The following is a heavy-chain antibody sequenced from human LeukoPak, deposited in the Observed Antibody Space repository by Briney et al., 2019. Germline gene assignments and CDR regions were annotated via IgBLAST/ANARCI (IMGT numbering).Heavy chain of an antibody. Sequence: GASVKVSCKASGYTFTSYDINWVRQATGQGLEWMGWMNPNSGNTGYAQKFQGRVTMTRNTSISTAYMELSSLRSEDTAVYYCASGGNDYYYYGMDVWGQGTTVTVSS. V-gene: IGHV1-8*01. J-gene: IGHJ6*02. CDR2: MNPNSGNT. CDR3: ASGGNDYYYYGMDV. CDR1: GYTFTSYD.